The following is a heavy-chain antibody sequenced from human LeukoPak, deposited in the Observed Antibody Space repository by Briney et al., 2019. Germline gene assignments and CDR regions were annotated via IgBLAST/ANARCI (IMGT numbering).Heavy chain of an antibody. D-gene: IGHD4-17*01. J-gene: IGHJ4*02. CDR1: GYTFSGHY. CDR3: ARVVGFGDYPFDY. Sequence: GASVKVSCKASGYTFSGHYMHWVRQAPGQGLEWMGWIYPNSGGTNYAQKFQGRVTMTWDTSISTAYMELRRLKSDDTAMYYCARVVGFGDYPFDYWGQGTLVTVSS. V-gene: IGHV1-2*02. CDR2: IYPNSGGT.